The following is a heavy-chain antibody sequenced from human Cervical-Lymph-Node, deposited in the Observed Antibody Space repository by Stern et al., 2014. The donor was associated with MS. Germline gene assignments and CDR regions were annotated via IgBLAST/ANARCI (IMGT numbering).Heavy chain of an antibody. CDR3: AREATPLVVGIDY. V-gene: IGHV1-2*06. J-gene: IGHJ4*02. CDR2: VNPNSDDT. D-gene: IGHD2-15*01. CDR1: GYTLTANY. Sequence: QVQLVQSGAEVRKPGASVKVSCRASGYTLTANYIHWVRQAPGQGLEWMGRVNPNSDDTGNAQKFQGRVTMTSDTSMNTVYMELTSLRSDDTAVYFCAREATPLVVGIDYWGQGTLVTVSS.